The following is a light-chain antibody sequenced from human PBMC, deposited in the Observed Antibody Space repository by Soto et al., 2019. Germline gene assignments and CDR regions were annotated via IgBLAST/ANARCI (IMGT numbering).Light chain of an antibody. J-gene: IGKJ4*01. CDR3: RQRSNWPST. V-gene: IGKV3-11*01. CDR2: DAS. CDR1: QSVSSY. Sequence: EIVLTQSPATLSLSPGARAALSCRASQSVSSYLAWYQQKPGQAPRLLIYDASKRATGIPARFSGSGSGTVFTLTISSLEPEDFAVYFCRQRSNWPSTFGGGTKVEI.